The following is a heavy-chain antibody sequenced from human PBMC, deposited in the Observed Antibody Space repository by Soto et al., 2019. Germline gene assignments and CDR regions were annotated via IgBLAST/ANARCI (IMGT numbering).Heavy chain of an antibody. CDR2: MWYDGSNK. V-gene: IGHV3-33*01. D-gene: IGHD6-6*01. Sequence: QVQLVESGGGVVQPGRSLRLSCAASGFTFSSYGMHWVRQAPGKGLEWVAVMWYDGSNKYYADSVKGRFTISRDNSKNSLYLQMNSLSAEDTAVYYCARGVSARRQYCDYWGQGTLVTVSS. CDR1: GFTFSSYG. J-gene: IGHJ4*02. CDR3: ARGVSARRQYCDY.